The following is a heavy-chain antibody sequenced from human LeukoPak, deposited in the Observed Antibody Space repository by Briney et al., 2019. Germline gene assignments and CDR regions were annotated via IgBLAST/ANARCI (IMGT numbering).Heavy chain of an antibody. J-gene: IGHJ4*02. CDR2: IIPIFGTA. CDR1: GGTFSSYA. Sequence: ASVKVSCKASGGTFSSYAISWVRQAPGQGLEWMGGIIPIFGTANYAQKFQGRVTITTDESTSTAYMELSSLRSEVTAVYYCARERGDYYDSSGYYYWGQGTLVTVSS. CDR3: ARERGDYYDSSGYYY. D-gene: IGHD3-22*01. V-gene: IGHV1-69*05.